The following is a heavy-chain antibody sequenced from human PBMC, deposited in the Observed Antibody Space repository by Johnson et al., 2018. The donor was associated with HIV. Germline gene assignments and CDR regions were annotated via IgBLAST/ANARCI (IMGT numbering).Heavy chain of an antibody. CDR3: AKDRLAMGILDI. CDR2: LSNTGLNT. CDR1: GFTFSDYA. D-gene: IGHD5-18*01. Sequence: EVQLVESGGGLLPPGGSLKLSCAASGFTFSDYAMAWVRQAPGKGLQWLAELSNTGLNTYYADSVRGRFTISRDNSKNMLYLQVNSLRAEDTAIYYCAKDRLAMGILDIWGQGTVVIVSS. V-gene: IGHV3-23*04. J-gene: IGHJ3*02.